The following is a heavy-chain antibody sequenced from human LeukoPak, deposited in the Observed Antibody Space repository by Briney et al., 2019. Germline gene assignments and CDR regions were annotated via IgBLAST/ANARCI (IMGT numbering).Heavy chain of an antibody. D-gene: IGHD4-17*01. CDR1: DDSLSRSVFV. CDR2: IAYTGAT. V-gene: IGHV4-39*02. J-gene: IGHJ3*02. CDR3: ARDLYGDYRPDAFDI. Sequence: PSETLSLTCSVSDDSLSRSVFVWGWIRQTPGEGLEYIGSIAYTGATNYNPSLKSRVAISVDTSKTQFSLKLSSVTAADTAVYYCARDLYGDYRPDAFDIWGQGTMVTVSS.